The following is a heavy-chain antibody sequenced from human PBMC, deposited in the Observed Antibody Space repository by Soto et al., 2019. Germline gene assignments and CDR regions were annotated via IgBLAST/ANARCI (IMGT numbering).Heavy chain of an antibody. Sequence: ASVKVSCKASGYSFTGYYMHWVRQAPGQGLEWMGWINPNSGGTNYAQKFQGWVTMTRDTSISTAYMELSRLRSDDTAVYYCARVKGYSSSSFWLDPWGQGTLVTVSS. V-gene: IGHV1-2*04. J-gene: IGHJ5*02. D-gene: IGHD6-6*01. CDR2: INPNSGGT. CDR3: ARVKGYSSSSFWLDP. CDR1: GYSFTGYY.